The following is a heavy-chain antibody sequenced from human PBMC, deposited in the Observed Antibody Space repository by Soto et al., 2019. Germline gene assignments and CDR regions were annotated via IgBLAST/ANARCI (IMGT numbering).Heavy chain of an antibody. J-gene: IGHJ6*02. Sequence: QVQLQESGPGLVKPAQTLSLTCTVSGGSISSGGYYWNWIRQQPGKGLEWIGYIFKSGSTYYNPSLKSRVSMSGDTSNNQFSLKLTSVTAADTAVYFCARGRRSYNILTPVPGMDGWGQGTTVTVSS. D-gene: IGHD3-9*01. CDR3: ARGRRSYNILTPVPGMDG. CDR2: IFKSGST. V-gene: IGHV4-31*03. CDR1: GGSISSGGYY.